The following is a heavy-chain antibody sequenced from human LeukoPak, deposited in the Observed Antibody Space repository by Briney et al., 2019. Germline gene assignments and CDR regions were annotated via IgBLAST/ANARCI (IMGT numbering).Heavy chain of an antibody. CDR3: ARSFGDLTGY. J-gene: IGHJ4*02. Sequence: GGSLRLSCAASGFTFSSYGMHWVRQAPGKGLEWVAVISYDGSNKYYADSVKGRFTISRDNSKNTLYLQMNSLRAEDTAVYYCARSFGDLTGYWGQGTLVTVSS. V-gene: IGHV3-30*03. CDR2: ISYDGSNK. CDR1: GFTFSSYG. D-gene: IGHD3-16*01.